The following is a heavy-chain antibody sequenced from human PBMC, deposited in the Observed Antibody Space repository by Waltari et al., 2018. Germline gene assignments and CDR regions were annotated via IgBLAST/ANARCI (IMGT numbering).Heavy chain of an antibody. J-gene: IGHJ6*02. Sequence: QVHLLQSGPEVLNPRASVKVSCKASGYSFTHYGISWVRQAPGQGLEWMGWISAYNGNRNYAQKLQGRVTMTTDTSTRTAYMELRNLRSDDTAVYYCAREEDYYYYGMDVWGQGTTVNVSS. CDR2: ISAYNGNR. CDR3: AREEDYYYYGMDV. V-gene: IGHV1-18*01. CDR1: GYSFTHYG.